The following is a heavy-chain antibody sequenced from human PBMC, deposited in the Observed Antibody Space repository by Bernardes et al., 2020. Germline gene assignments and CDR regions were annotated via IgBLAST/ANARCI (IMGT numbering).Heavy chain of an antibody. J-gene: IGHJ6*04. CDR1: GGSFSDYY. V-gene: IGHV4-34*01. CDR2: INHSGST. CDR3: ARVAYNVARGDGMDV. D-gene: IGHD1-20*01. Sequence: SETLSLTCAVYGGSFSDYYWSWIRQPPGKGREWIGEINHSGSTNYNPSLKSRVTISVDTSKNQFSLKLTSVTAADTAVYYCARVAYNVARGDGMDVWGKGTTVTVSS.